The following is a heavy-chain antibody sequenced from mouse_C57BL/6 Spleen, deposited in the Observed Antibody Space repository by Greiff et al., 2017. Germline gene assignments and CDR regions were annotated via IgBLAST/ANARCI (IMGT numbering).Heavy chain of an antibody. D-gene: IGHD1-1*01. CDR1: GFTFSSYG. CDR2: ISSGGSYT. Sequence: EVMLVESGGDLVKPGGSLKLSCAASGFTFSSYGMSWVRQTPDKRLVWVATISSGGSYTYYPDSVKGRFTISRDNAKNTLYLQMSSLKSEDTAMYYCARDSYYYGSSYLDYWGQGTTLTVSS. V-gene: IGHV5-6*01. J-gene: IGHJ2*01. CDR3: ARDSYYYGSSYLDY.